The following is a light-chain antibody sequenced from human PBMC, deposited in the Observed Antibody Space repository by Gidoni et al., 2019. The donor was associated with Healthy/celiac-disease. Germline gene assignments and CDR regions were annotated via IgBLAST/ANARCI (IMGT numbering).Light chain of an antibody. CDR3: QQYGSSPIT. J-gene: IGKJ5*01. CDR2: GAS. Sequence: EIVLTQSPGTLSLSPGERATLSCRSSQSVSSSYLAWYQQKPGQAPRLLIYGASSRAAGIPDRFSGSGSGTDFTLTISRLESEDFAVYYCQQYGSSPITFXXXTRLEIK. V-gene: IGKV3-20*01. CDR1: QSVSSSY.